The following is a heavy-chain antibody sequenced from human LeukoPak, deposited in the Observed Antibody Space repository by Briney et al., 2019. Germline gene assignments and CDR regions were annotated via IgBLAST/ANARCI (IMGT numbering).Heavy chain of an antibody. V-gene: IGHV3-9*01. CDR1: GFTFDDYA. Sequence: GGSLRLSCAASGFTFDDYAMHWVRQAPGKGLEWVSGISWNSGSIGYADSVKGRFTISRDNAKNSLYLQMNSLRAEDTALYYCAKALRHFDWVLSVFDYWGQGTLVTVSS. CDR3: AKALRHFDWVLSVFDY. J-gene: IGHJ4*02. D-gene: IGHD3-9*01. CDR2: ISWNSGSI.